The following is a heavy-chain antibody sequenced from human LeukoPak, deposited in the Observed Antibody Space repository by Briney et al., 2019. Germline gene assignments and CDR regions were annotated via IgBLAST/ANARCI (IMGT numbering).Heavy chain of an antibody. CDR1: GFTFTNYA. D-gene: IGHD2-21*01. CDR3: ARGLWWSKYYFDY. Sequence: PGGSLRLSCAASGFTFTNYAMSWVRQAPGKGLDFASSISNSGETTNYADSVKGRFTISRDNSKNTLYLQMNSLRAEDTAVYYCARGLWWSKYYFDYWGQGTLVTVSS. V-gene: IGHV3-23*01. J-gene: IGHJ4*02. CDR2: ISNSGETT.